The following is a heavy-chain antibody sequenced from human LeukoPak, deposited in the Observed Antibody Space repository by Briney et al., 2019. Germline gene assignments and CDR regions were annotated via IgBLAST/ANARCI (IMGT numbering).Heavy chain of an antibody. V-gene: IGHV1-18*01. CDR3: ARVGITMVRGVILDPNYYYYMDV. D-gene: IGHD3-10*01. Sequence: ASVKVSCKASGYTFTSYAMNWVRQAPGQGLEWMGWISTYNGNTNYAQNLQGRVTMTTDTSTSTAYMGLRSLRSDDTAVYYCARVGITMVRGVILDPNYYYYMDVWGKGATVTVSS. CDR1: GYTFTSYA. J-gene: IGHJ6*03. CDR2: ISTYNGNT.